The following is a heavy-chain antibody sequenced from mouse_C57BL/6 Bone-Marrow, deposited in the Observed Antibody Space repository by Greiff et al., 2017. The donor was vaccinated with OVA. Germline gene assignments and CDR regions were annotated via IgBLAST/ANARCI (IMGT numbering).Heavy chain of an antibody. CDR2: ISYDGSN. CDR1: GYSITSGYY. Sequence: VQLQQSGPGLVKPSQSLSLTCSVTGYSITSGYYWNWIRQFPGNKLEWMGYISYDGSNNYNPSLKNRISITRDTSKNQFFLKLNSVTTEDTATYYCARGTYGSSSYYYAMDYWGQGTSVTVSS. CDR3: ARGTYGSSSYYYAMDY. V-gene: IGHV3-6*01. D-gene: IGHD1-1*01. J-gene: IGHJ4*01.